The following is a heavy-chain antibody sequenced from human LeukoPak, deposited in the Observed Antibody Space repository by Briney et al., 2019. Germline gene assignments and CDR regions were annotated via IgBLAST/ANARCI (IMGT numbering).Heavy chain of an antibody. CDR3: AKHYGDYVGFFDY. D-gene: IGHD4-17*01. V-gene: IGHV5-10-1*01. Sequence: GESLKISCKGSGYSFTNYWISWVRQMSGKGLEWMGTIEPTDSSNNFRPSFQGHVTIPADKSISTAYLQWSSLKASDTAMYYCAKHYGDYVGFFDYWGQGTLVTVSS. CDR1: GYSFTNYW. CDR2: IEPTDSSN. J-gene: IGHJ4*02.